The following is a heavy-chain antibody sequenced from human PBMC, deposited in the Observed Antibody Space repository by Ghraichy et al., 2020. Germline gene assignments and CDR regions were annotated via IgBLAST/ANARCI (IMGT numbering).Heavy chain of an antibody. CDR3: AREVTGTTLFDY. Sequence: SQTLSLTCAVSGGSISSGGYSWSWIRQPPGKGLEWIGYIYHSGSTYYNPSLKSRVTISVDRSKNQFSLKLSSVTAADTAVYYCAREVTGTTLFDYWGQGTLVTVSS. D-gene: IGHD1-7*01. J-gene: IGHJ4*02. CDR1: GGSISSGGYS. V-gene: IGHV4-30-2*01. CDR2: IYHSGST.